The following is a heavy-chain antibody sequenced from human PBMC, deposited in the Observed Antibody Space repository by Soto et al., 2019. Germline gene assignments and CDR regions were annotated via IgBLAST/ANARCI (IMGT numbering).Heavy chain of an antibody. CDR1: GGSISSNTYY. Sequence: SETLSLTCTVSGGSISSNTYYWGWIRQPPGKGLEWIGSLYYSGSIYYNPSFKSRVTISVDTSKNQFTLKLSSVTAADTAVYYCARLRGYAYYWGQGDLLTISS. V-gene: IGHV4-39*01. J-gene: IGHJ4*02. CDR2: LYYSGSI. CDR3: ARLRGYAYY. D-gene: IGHD5-12*01.